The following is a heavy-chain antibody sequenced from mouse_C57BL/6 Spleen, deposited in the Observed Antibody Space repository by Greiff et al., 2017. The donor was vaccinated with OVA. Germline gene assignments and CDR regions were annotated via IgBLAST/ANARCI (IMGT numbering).Heavy chain of an antibody. J-gene: IGHJ2*01. CDR1: GYTFTSYW. CDR3: ARSFYDGVGY. D-gene: IGHD2-3*01. V-gene: IGHV1-59*01. Sequence: QVQLQQPGAELVRPGTSVKLSCKASGYTFTSYWMHWVKQRPGKGLEWIGVIDPSDSYNNSNQKFKGKATLTVDTPSSTAYMQLSSLTSEDYAVYYCARSFYDGVGYWGQGTTLTVSS. CDR2: IDPSDSYN.